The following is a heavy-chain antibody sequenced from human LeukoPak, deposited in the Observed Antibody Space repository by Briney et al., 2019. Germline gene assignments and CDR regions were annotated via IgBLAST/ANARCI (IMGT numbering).Heavy chain of an antibody. D-gene: IGHD2/OR15-2a*01. V-gene: IGHV3-7*01. CDR3: ARDWDVI. CDR1: GFAFGSYW. Sequence: GGSLRLSCAASGFAFGSYWMSWVRQAPGKGLEWGAGIELDGSQKHHVDSVKGRLTISRDNADSSLYLQMNSLRAEDTAVYYCARDWDVIGGQGTLVTVSS. CDR2: IELDGSQK. J-gene: IGHJ4*02.